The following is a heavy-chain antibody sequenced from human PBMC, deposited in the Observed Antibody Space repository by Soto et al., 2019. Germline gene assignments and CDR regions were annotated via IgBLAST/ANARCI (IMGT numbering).Heavy chain of an antibody. J-gene: IGHJ4*02. CDR2: IYYSGST. Sequence: SETLSLTCTVSGGSVSSGSYYWSWIGQPPGKGLEWIGYIYYSGSTNYNPSLKSRVTISVDTSKNQFSLKLSSVTAADTAVYYCARGVTMVRGVILYYFDYWGQGTLVTVSS. CDR1: GGSVSSGSYY. CDR3: ARGVTMVRGVILYYFDY. D-gene: IGHD3-10*01. V-gene: IGHV4-61*01.